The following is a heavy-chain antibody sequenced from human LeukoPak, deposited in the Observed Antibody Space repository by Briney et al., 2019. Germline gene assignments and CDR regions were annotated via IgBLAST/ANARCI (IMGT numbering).Heavy chain of an antibody. CDR2: IYSGGST. D-gene: IGHD3-22*01. Sequence: GGSLRLSCAASGFTVSSNYMSWVRQAPGKGLEWVSGIYSGGSTYYADSVKGRFTISRDNSKNTLYLQMNSLRAEDTAVYYCARDYYDSSGYYREGYYYGMDVSGQGTTVTVSS. CDR3: ARDYYDSSGYYREGYYYGMDV. CDR1: GFTVSSNY. V-gene: IGHV3-53*01. J-gene: IGHJ6*02.